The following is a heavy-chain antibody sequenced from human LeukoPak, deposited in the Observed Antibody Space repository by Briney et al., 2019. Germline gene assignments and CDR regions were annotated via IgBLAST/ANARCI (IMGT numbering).Heavy chain of an antibody. J-gene: IGHJ6*02. CDR2: ISYDGINK. D-gene: IGHD5-18*01. Sequence: GGSLRLSCAASGFTFSDYGMHWVRQAPGKGLEWVAVISYDGINKYSADSVKGRFTVARDNSKNTLSLQMNSLSPEDTAMYYCVKSSGSSHYYYGLDVWGQGTTVTVSS. CDR1: GFTFSDYG. V-gene: IGHV3-30*18. CDR3: VKSSGSSHYYYGLDV.